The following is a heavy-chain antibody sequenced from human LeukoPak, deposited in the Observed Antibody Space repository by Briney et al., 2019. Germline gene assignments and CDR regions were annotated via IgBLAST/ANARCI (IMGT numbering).Heavy chain of an antibody. V-gene: IGHV4-59*08. J-gene: IGHJ4*02. CDR3: ARRRSSGWLPFDY. CDR1: GGSISSYY. CDR2: IYYSGST. D-gene: IGHD6-19*01. Sequence: SETLSLTCTVSGGSISSYYWSWIRQPPGKGLEWIGYIYYSGSTNYNPSLKSRVTISVDTSKNQFSLKLSSVTAADTAVYYCARRRSSGWLPFDYWGQGTLVTVSS.